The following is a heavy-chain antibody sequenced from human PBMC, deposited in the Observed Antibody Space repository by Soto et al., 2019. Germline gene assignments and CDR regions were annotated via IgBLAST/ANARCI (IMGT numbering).Heavy chain of an antibody. CDR1: GGSFSGYY. CDR3: ARGRITGTTGGWFDP. D-gene: IGHD1-7*01. Sequence: LETLSLTCAVYGGSFSGYYWSWIRQPPGKGLEWIGEINHSGSTNYNPSLKSRVTISVDTSKNQFSLKLSSVTAADTAVYYCARGRITGTTGGWFDPWGQGTLVTVSS. V-gene: IGHV4-34*01. CDR2: INHSGST. J-gene: IGHJ5*02.